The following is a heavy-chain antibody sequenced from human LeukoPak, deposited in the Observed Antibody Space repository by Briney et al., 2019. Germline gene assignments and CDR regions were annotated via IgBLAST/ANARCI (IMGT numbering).Heavy chain of an antibody. CDR3: ARRSGSWGPFDY. Sequence: TSETLSLTCTVSGGSISSYSYYWGWIRQPPGKGLEWIGSMYYSGSTYYNPSLKSRVTISVDTSKNQFSLKVNSVTAADTAVYYCARRSGSWGPFDYWGQGTLVTVSS. V-gene: IGHV4-39*07. D-gene: IGHD6-13*01. CDR2: MYYSGST. CDR1: GGSISSYSYY. J-gene: IGHJ4*02.